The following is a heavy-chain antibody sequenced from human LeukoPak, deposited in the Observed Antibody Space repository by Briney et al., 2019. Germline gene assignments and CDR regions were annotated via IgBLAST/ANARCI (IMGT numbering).Heavy chain of an antibody. CDR3: ATASLLYDSSGYYFDY. CDR1: GYTLTELS. V-gene: IGHV1-24*01. CDR2: FDPEDGET. J-gene: IGHJ4*02. D-gene: IGHD3-22*01. Sequence: ASVKVSCKVSGYTLTELSMHWVRPAPGKGLEWMGGFDPEDGETIYAQKFQGRVTMTEDTSTDTAYMELSSLRSEDTAVYYCATASLLYDSSGYYFDYWGQGTLVTVSS.